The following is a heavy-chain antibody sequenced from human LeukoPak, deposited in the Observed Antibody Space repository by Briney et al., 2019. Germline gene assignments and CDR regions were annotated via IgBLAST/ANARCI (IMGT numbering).Heavy chain of an antibody. CDR1: GFTFSSYW. V-gene: IGHV3-7*01. D-gene: IGHD3-22*01. J-gene: IGHJ4*02. CDR2: IKQDGSEK. Sequence: GGSLRLSCAASGFTFSSYWMSWVRQAPGKGLEWVANIKQDGSEKYYVDSVKGRFTIARDIAKNSLYLQMNSLRAEDTAVYYCAKDRHYQSNVLGNWGQGTLVTVSS. CDR3: AKDRHYQSNVLGN.